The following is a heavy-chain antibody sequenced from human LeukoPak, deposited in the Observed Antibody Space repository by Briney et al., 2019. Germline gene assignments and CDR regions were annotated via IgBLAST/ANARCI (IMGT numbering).Heavy chain of an antibody. CDR3: ARHILAAAGTPHYYYYMDV. Sequence: PSETLSLTCTVSGGSISSSSYYWGWICQPPGKGLEWIGSIYYSGSTYYNPSLKSRVTISVDTSKNQFSLKLSSVTAADTAVYYCARHILAAAGTPHYYYYMDVWGKGTTVTVSS. CDR2: IYYSGST. CDR1: GGSISSSSYY. V-gene: IGHV4-39*01. D-gene: IGHD6-13*01. J-gene: IGHJ6*03.